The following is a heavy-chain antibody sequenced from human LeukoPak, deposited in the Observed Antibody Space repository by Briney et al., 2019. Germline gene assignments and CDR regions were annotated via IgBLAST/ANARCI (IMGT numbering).Heavy chain of an antibody. CDR2: ISAYNGNT. D-gene: IGHD2-2*01. V-gene: IGHV1-18*01. J-gene: IGHJ4*02. CDR1: GYTFTSYG. Sequence: ASAKVSCKASGYTFTSYGISWVRQAPGQGLEWMGWISAYNGNTNYAQKLQGRVTMTTDTSTSTAYMELRSLRSDDTAVYYCARGMGYCSSTSCPNDYWGQGTLVTVSS. CDR3: ARGMGYCSSTSCPNDY.